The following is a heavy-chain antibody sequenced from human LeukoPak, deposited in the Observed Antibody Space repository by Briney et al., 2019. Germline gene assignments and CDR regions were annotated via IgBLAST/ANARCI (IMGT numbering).Heavy chain of an antibody. Sequence: SETLSLTCAVYGGSFSGYYWSWIRQPPGKGLEWIGEINHSGSTNYNPSLKSRVTISVDTSKNQFSLKLSSVTAADTAVYYCARTIAAAGRLAYYYYYYYMDVWGKGTTVTISS. CDR1: GGSFSGYY. CDR3: ARTIAAAGRLAYYYYYYYMDV. D-gene: IGHD6-13*01. J-gene: IGHJ6*03. CDR2: INHSGST. V-gene: IGHV4-34*01.